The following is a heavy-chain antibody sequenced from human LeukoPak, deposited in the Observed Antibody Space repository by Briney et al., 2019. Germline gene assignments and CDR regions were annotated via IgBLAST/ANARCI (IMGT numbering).Heavy chain of an antibody. D-gene: IGHD3-22*01. CDR2: IYYSGST. CDR3: ARYYDNSGYIDY. CDR1: GGSISSYY. J-gene: IGHJ4*02. V-gene: IGHV4-59*01. Sequence: SETLSLTCTVSGGSISSYYWSRIRQPPGKGLEWIGYIYYSGSTNYNPSLKSRVTISVDTSKNQFSLKLSSVTAADTAVYYCARYYDNSGYIDYWGQGTLVTVSS.